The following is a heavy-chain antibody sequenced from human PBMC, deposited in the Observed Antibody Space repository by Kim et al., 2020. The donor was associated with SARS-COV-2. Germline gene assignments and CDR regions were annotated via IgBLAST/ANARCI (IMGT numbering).Heavy chain of an antibody. V-gene: IGHV3-20*03. J-gene: IGHJ4*02. CDR3: ARRLGYCTGGVCSPFDY. D-gene: IGHD2-8*02. Sequence: VKGRFTIARDNAKNSLYLQMNSLRAEDTALYYCARRLGYCTGGVCSPFDYWGQGTLVTVSS.